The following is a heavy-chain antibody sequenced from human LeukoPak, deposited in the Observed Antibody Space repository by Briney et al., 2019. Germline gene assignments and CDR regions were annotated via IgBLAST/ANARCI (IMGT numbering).Heavy chain of an antibody. J-gene: IGHJ4*02. CDR1: GYTFTNYY. Sequence: ASVKVSCKASGYTFTNYYIHWVRQAPGQGLEWMGITDPIGGSTNYAQKFQGRVTITRDTSTSTVYMELSSLRTEDTAVYYCAKDVNAYCSGDCSDYWGQGTLVTVSS. CDR3: AKDVNAYCSGDCSDY. D-gene: IGHD2-21*01. V-gene: IGHV1-46*01. CDR2: TDPIGGST.